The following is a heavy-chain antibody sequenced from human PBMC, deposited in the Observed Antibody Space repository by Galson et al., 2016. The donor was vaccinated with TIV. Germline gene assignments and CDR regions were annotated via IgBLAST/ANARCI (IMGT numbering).Heavy chain of an antibody. CDR2: IGTTADT. CDR3: TRFRSHCGADCHFDF. CDR1: GFTFSIYD. J-gene: IGHJ3*01. V-gene: IGHV3-13*01. D-gene: IGHD2-21*01. Sequence: SLRLSCAASGFTFSIYDMHWVRQAAGKGLEWVSTIGTTADTYYTDSVKGRFTISREDAKNSLYLQMNSLRAEDTAIYYCTRFRSHCGADCHFDFWGQGTMVTVSS.